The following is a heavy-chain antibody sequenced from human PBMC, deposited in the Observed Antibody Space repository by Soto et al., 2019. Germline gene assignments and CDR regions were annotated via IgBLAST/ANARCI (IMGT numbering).Heavy chain of an antibody. D-gene: IGHD5-12*01. J-gene: IGHJ4*02. CDR3: ARVRDGYNYFGY. CDR2: ISYDGSNK. CDR1: GFTFSSYA. V-gene: IGHV3-30-3*01. Sequence: QVQLVESGGGVVQPGRSLRLSCAASGFTFSSYAMHWVRQAPGKGLEWVAVISYDGSNKYYADSVKGRFTISRDNSKNSLYLQMNSLRAEDTAVYYCARVRDGYNYFGYWGQGTLVTVSS.